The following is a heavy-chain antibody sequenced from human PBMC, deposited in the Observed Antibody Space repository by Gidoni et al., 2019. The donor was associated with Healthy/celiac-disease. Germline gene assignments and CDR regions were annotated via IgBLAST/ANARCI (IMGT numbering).Heavy chain of an antibody. J-gene: IGHJ5*02. CDR3: ARQFKAAAAGIRSWFDP. CDR1: GGSISSSSYY. Sequence: QLQLQESGPGLVKPSETLSLTCTVSGGSISSSSYYWGWIRQPPGKGLEWIGSIYYSGSTYYNPSLKSRVTISVDTSKNQFSLKLSSVTAADTAVYYCARQFKAAAAGIRSWFDPWGQGTLVTVSS. D-gene: IGHD6-13*01. CDR2: IYYSGST. V-gene: IGHV4-39*01.